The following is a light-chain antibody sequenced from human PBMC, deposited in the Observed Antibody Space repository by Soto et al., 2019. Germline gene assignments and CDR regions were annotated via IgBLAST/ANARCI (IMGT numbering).Light chain of an antibody. V-gene: IGLV2-14*01. Sequence: QSVLTQPASVSGSPGQSITISCTGTSSDVGGYNYVSWYQQHPGKALKLMIYEVSNRPSGVSNRFSGSKSGNTASLPISGLQAEDEADYYCSSYTSSSTYVFGTGTKVTVL. CDR3: SSYTSSSTYV. CDR1: SSDVGGYNY. J-gene: IGLJ1*01. CDR2: EVS.